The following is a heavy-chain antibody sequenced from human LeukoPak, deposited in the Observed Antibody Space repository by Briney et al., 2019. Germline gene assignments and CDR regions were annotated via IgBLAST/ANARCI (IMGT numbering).Heavy chain of an antibody. V-gene: IGHV3-21*01. CDR1: GFTFSSYS. CDR3: AGASIRSSGCNNWFDP. Sequence: GGSLRLSCAASGFTFSSYSMNWVRQAPGKGLEWVSSISSSSSYIYYADSVKGRFTISRDNAKNSLYLQMNSLRAEDTAVYYCAGASIRSSGCNNWFDPWGQGTLVTVSS. D-gene: IGHD6-19*01. CDR2: ISSSSSYI. J-gene: IGHJ5*02.